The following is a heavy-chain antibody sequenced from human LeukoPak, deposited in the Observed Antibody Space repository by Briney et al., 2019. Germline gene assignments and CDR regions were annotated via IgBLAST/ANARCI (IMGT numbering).Heavy chain of an antibody. Sequence: SETLSLTCTVSGGSISSSSYYWGWIRQPPGKGLEWIGSIYYSGSTNYNPSLKSRVTISVDTSKNQFSLKLSSVTAADTAVYYCARGRRIAARPFDYWGQGTLVTVSS. CDR2: IYYSGST. J-gene: IGHJ4*02. CDR1: GGSISSSSYY. D-gene: IGHD6-6*01. CDR3: ARGRRIAARPFDY. V-gene: IGHV4-39*07.